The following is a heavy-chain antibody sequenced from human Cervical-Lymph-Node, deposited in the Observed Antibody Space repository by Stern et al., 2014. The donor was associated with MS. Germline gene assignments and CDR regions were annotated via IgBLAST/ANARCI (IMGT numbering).Heavy chain of an antibody. CDR3: GKDLHYWSADS. CDR2: WSGTDGGT. CDR1: GFTFSTFA. Sequence: VQLVESGGGLEQPGGSLRLSCGGSGFTFSTFAMTWIRQAPGPGLECVSWSGTDGGTHYAESVKGRFSISRDNSENTLYLQMDRLRVEDTAVYYCGKDLHYWSADSWGQGTLVTVSS. D-gene: IGHD1-1*01. V-gene: IGHV3-23*04. J-gene: IGHJ4*02.